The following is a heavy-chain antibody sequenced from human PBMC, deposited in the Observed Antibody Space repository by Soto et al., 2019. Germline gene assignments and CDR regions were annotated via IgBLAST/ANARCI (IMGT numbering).Heavy chain of an antibody. CDR1: GFTFSSYS. CDR3: ARDQGYDTYYYDRSGYFYYGMDV. J-gene: IGHJ6*02. Sequence: GGSLRLSCAASGFTFSSYSMNWVRQAPGKGLEWVSSISSSSSYIYYADSVKGRFTISRDNAKNSLYLQMNSLRAEDTAVYYCARDQGYDTYYYDRSGYFYYGMDVWGQGTTVTVS. CDR2: ISSSSSYI. V-gene: IGHV3-21*01. D-gene: IGHD3-22*01.